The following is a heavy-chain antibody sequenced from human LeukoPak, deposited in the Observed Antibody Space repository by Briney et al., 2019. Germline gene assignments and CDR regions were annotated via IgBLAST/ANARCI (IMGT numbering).Heavy chain of an antibody. J-gene: IGHJ4*02. V-gene: IGHV3-23*01. CDR3: ANHSGSYFIYYIDS. Sequence: TAESLTLSCAASGFTFSSYGLSWVRQAPGKGLEWVSTISGSAYNSYYADSVKGRSTISRDNSANTLYLQMDNLRAEDTALYYCANHSGSYFIYYIDSWGQGTLVTVSS. CDR2: ISGSAYNS. D-gene: IGHD1-26*01. CDR1: GFTFSSYG.